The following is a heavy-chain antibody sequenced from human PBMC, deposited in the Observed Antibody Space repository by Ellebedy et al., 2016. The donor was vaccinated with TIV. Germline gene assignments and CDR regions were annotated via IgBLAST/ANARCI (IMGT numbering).Heavy chain of an antibody. CDR3: ARVFCSGGACYLDAFDI. V-gene: IGHV1-8*01. CDR1: GYTFSNND. Sequence: AASVKVSCKASGYTFSNNDINWVRQATGQGLEWTGWMHPNSGNTAYAQTFQGRVTMTWDASISTAYMELSSLRSEDTAVYYCARVFCSGGACYLDAFDIWGQGTMVTVSS. J-gene: IGHJ3*02. CDR2: MHPNSGNT. D-gene: IGHD2-15*01.